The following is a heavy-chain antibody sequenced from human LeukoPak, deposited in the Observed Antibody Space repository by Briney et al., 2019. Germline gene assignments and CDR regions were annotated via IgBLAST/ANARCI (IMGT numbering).Heavy chain of an antibody. CDR2: ISSSGSTI. J-gene: IGHJ6*03. V-gene: IGHV3-48*03. Sequence: GGSLRLSCAASGFTFSSYEMNWVRQAPGKGLEWVSYISSSGSTIYYADSVKGRFTISRDNAKNSLYLQMNSLRAEDTAVYYCARPYYDFWSGYYYYYMDVWGKGTTVTVSS. D-gene: IGHD3-3*01. CDR3: ARPYYDFWSGYYYYYMDV. CDR1: GFTFSSYE.